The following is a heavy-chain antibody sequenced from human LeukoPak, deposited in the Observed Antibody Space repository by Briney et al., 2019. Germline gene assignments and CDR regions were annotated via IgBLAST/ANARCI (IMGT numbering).Heavy chain of an antibody. D-gene: IGHD3/OR15-3a*01. CDR1: GFTVSSNS. V-gene: IGHV3-53*01. J-gene: IGHJ4*02. CDR3: ARDQRTYYYNY. CDR2: IYSDNT. Sequence: GGSLRLSCTVSGFTVSSNSMSWVRQAPGKGLEWVSFIYSDNTHYSDSVKGRFTISRDNSKNTLYLQMNSLRADDTAVYYCARDQRTYYYNYWGQGTLVTVSS.